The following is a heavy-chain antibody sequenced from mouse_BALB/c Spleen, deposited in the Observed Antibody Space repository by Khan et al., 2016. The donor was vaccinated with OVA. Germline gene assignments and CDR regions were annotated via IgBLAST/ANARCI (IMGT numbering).Heavy chain of an antibody. Sequence: VQLQQSGPELVKPGASVKMSCKASGYTFTSYVMHWVMQKPGQGLEWIGYIYPFNDDTKYNDKFKGKATLTSDKSSSTAYMELSGLTSEDSAVYFCAKDYGSDVDFDFWGQGTTLTVSS. V-gene: IGHV1S136*01. D-gene: IGHD2-14*01. CDR2: IYPFNDDT. CDR3: AKDYGSDVDFDF. J-gene: IGHJ2*01. CDR1: GYTFTSYV.